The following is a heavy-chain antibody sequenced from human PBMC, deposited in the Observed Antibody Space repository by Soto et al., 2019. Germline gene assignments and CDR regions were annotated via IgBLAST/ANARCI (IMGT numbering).Heavy chain of an antibody. J-gene: IGHJ4*02. CDR3: AHRRGGPPNV. Sequence: QITLKESGPTLMKPTQTLTLTCTLSGVSLTSTGVGVDWIRQPPGKALEWLALIYWDDDIRYSPSLKNRLTITKDISKNQVVLTLTNMDPVDTATYYGAHRRGGPPNVWGQGSLVTVSS. CDR2: IYWDDDI. D-gene: IGHD2-8*01. V-gene: IGHV2-5*02. CDR1: GVSLTSTGVG.